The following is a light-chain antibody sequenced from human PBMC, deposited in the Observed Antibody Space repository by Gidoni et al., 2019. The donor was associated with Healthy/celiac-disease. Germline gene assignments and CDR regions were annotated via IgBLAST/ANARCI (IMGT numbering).Light chain of an antibody. V-gene: IGLV2-14*01. CDR1: SSDVGGYNY. J-gene: IGLJ1*01. CDR3: SSYTSSSTPRYV. Sequence: QSALPQPASVSWSPGQSITISCTGTSSDVGGYNYVSWYQQHPGKAPKLMIYDVSNRPSGVSNRFSGSKSSNTASLTISGLQAEDEADYYCSSYTSSSTPRYVFGTGTKVTVL. CDR2: DVS.